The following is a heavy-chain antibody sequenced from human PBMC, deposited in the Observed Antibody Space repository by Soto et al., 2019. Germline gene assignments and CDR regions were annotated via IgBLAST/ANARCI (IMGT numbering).Heavy chain of an antibody. CDR1: GFTFRTYT. CDR3: ARDRGYDAHDYYYNAMDV. J-gene: IGHJ6*02. Sequence: GGSLRLSCISSGFTFRTYTMNWVRQAPGKGLEWVSGIRGFSPYTFYAESVKGRFTISRDNAKNSLYLQMDSLRAEDTAIYYCARDRGYDAHDYYYNAMDVWGQGTTVTVSS. CDR2: IRGFSPYT. V-gene: IGHV3-21*01. D-gene: IGHD3-10*01.